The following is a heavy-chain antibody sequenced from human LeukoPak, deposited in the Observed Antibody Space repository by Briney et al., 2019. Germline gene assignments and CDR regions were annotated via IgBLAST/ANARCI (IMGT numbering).Heavy chain of an antibody. D-gene: IGHD6-13*01. CDR2: IYYSGST. CDR1: GGSISSSSYY. V-gene: IGHV4-39*07. CDR3: ARGIAAAGPGWFDP. Sequence: PSETLSLTCTVSGGSISSSSYYWGWIRQPPGKGLEWIGSIYYSGSTYYNPSLKSRVTISVDTSKNQFSLKLSSVTAADTAVYYCARGIAAAGPGWFDPWGQGTLVTVSS. J-gene: IGHJ5*02.